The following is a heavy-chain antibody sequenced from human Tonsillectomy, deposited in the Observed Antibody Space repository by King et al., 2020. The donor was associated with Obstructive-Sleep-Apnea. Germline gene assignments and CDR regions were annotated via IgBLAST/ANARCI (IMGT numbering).Heavy chain of an antibody. D-gene: IGHD2/OR15-2a*01. CDR3: ARGLLSF. CDR1: GFTFSSFW. Sequence: EVQLVESGGGLVQPGGSLRLSCAASGFTFSSFWMSWVRQAPGKGLEWVANIKEDGSETYYVDSVKGRFTISRDNAKNSLFLQMNSLRLDDTAVYYCARGLLSFGGQGTLVTVSS. J-gene: IGHJ4*02. V-gene: IGHV3-7*01. CDR2: IKEDGSET.